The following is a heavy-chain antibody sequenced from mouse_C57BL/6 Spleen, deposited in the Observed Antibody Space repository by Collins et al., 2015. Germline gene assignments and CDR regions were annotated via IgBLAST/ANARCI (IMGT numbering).Heavy chain of an antibody. CDR3: AKGDYGNYFDY. J-gene: IGHJ2*01. V-gene: IGHV5-16*01. CDR2: INYDGSKT. D-gene: IGHD2-1*01. Sequence: GLEWVANINYDGSKTYYLDSLKSRFIISRDNGKNILYLQMNSLRSEDTATYYCAKGDYGNYFDYWGQGTTLTVSS.